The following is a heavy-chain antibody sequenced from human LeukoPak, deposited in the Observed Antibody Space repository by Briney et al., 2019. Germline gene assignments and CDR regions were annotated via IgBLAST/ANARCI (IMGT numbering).Heavy chain of an antibody. Sequence: PSETLSLTCAVYGGSFSGYYWSWIRQPPGKGLEWIGEINHSGSTNYNPSLKSRVTISVDTSKNQFSLELSSVTAADTAVYYCARGRGFWSGTYYYYYYMDVWGKGTTVTVSS. J-gene: IGHJ6*03. CDR3: ARGRGFWSGTYYYYYYMDV. CDR2: INHSGST. CDR1: GGSFSGYY. V-gene: IGHV4-34*01. D-gene: IGHD3-3*01.